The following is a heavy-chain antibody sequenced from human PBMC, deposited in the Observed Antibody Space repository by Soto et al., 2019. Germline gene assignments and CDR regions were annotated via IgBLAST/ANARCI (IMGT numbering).Heavy chain of an antibody. Sequence: PSETLSLTCTVSGGSISSYYWSWIRQPPGKGLEWIGYIYYSGSTNYNPSLKSRVTISVDTSKNQFSLKLSSVTAADTAVYYCGRGRYPASNWFDPWGQGTLVTVSS. V-gene: IGHV4-59*12. CDR2: IYYSGST. CDR1: GGSISSYY. CDR3: GRGRYPASNWFDP. D-gene: IGHD1-1*01. J-gene: IGHJ5*02.